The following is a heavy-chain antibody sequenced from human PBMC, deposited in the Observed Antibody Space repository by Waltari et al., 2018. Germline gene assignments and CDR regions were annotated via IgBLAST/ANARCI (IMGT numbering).Heavy chain of an antibody. Sequence: QVQLQQWGAGLLKPSETLSLTCAVYDGSFSGYYWSWIRQTPGGGLEWIGEINHSGITDYNPSLKSRVTISLDTAKKQFSLKVNSVTAADTAVYYCARSSTVLGDYYFDFWGQGSLVTVSS. CDR1: DGSFSGYY. V-gene: IGHV4-34*01. J-gene: IGHJ4*02. CDR3: ARSSTVLGDYYFDF. D-gene: IGHD4-17*01. CDR2: INHSGIT.